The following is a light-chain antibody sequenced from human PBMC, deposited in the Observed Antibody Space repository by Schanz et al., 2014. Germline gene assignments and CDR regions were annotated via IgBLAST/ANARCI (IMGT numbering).Light chain of an antibody. CDR3: QQGDSFPLT. CDR1: QGIGSY. CDR2: DAS. J-gene: IGKJ4*01. Sequence: AIQLTQSPSPLSASVGDSVTITCRASQGIGSYLAWYQQKPGKAPKLLIYDASSLQSGVPSRFSGSGSGTDFTLSISSLQPEDFATYYCQQGDSFPLTFGGGTTVEIK. V-gene: IGKV1-13*02.